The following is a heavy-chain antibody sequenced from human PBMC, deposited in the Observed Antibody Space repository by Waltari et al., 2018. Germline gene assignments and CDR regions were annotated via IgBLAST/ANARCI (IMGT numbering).Heavy chain of an antibody. CDR1: GFTVSNNY. V-gene: IGHV3-53*02. J-gene: IGHJ3*01. D-gene: IGHD3-22*01. CDR2: IYSSGNT. CDR3: ARVIRDGPSGFYGIAAFDL. Sequence: DVQLVETGGGLIQPGGSLRLSCSVSGFTVSNNYMTWVRQAPAKGLDGVSVIYSSGNTYYAASVTGRFSISRDNFNNTLFLQMNNLRAEDTAIYYCARVIRDGPSGFYGIAAFDLWGQGTMVTVSS.